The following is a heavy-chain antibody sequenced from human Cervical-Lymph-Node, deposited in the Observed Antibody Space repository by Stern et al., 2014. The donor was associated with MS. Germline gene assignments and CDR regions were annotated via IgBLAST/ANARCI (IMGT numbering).Heavy chain of an antibody. V-gene: IGHV1-69*01. CDR3: ASPLTATSVPFGYYGMDV. D-gene: IGHD4-17*01. CDR1: GGTFSNYA. CDR2: IGPLFGKP. Sequence: QLVQSGAEVKKPGSSVKVSCKASGGTFSNYATSWVRQAPGQGLEWMGGIGPLFGKPNYAQKFQGRVTITADESTSTAYMDLSSLRSEDTAVYYCASPLTATSVPFGYYGMDVWGQGTTVTVS. J-gene: IGHJ6*02.